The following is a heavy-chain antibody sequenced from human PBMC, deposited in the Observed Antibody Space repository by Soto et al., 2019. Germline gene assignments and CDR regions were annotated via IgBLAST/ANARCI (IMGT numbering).Heavy chain of an antibody. V-gene: IGHV3-21*01. CDR1: GFTFSSYS. CDR2: ISSSSSYI. Sequence: GGSLRLSCAASGFTFSSYSMNWVRQAPGKGLEWVSSISSSSSYIYYADSVKGRFTISRDNSKNTLYLQMSSLRAEDTAVYYCVKAAMATYYYYGMDVWGQGTTVTVSS. CDR3: VKAAMATYYYYGMDV. J-gene: IGHJ6*02. D-gene: IGHD5-18*01.